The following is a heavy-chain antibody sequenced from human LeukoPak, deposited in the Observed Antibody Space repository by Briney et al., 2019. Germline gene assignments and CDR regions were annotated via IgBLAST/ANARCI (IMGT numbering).Heavy chain of an antibody. D-gene: IGHD6-13*01. CDR3: ARVLDSSSWYLHYYYYYMDV. CDR2: ISAYNGNT. V-gene: IGHV1-18*01. CDR1: GYTFTSYG. J-gene: IGHJ6*03. Sequence: ASVKVSCKASGYTFTSYGISWVRQAPGQGLEWMGWISAYNGNTNYAQKLQGRVTMTTDTSTSTAYMELRSLRSDDTAVYYCARVLDSSSWYLHYYYYYMDVWGKGTTVTVSS.